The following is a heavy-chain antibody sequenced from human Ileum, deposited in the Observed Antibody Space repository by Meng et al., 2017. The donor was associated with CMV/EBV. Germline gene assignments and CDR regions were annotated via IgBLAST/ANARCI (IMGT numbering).Heavy chain of an antibody. CDR3: ARGGRVRGVIGY. Sequence: AAEYPVGSNYIGWVGQAPGKGMEWVSVIYSGGSTYCADSVKDQFTISRDNSKNTLYLQMNSLRAEDTAVYYCARGGRVRGVIGYWGQGTLVTVSS. V-gene: IGHV3-53*01. CDR2: IYSGGST. CDR1: EYPVGSNY. J-gene: IGHJ4*02. D-gene: IGHD3-10*01.